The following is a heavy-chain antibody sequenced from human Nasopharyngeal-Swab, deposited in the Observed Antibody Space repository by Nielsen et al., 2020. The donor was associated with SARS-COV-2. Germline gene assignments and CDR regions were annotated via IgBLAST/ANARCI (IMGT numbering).Heavy chain of an antibody. CDR1: GFTFSSYS. V-gene: IGHV3-48*04. Sequence: GESLKISCAASGFTFSSYSMNWVRQAPGKGLEWVSYISSSSSTIYYADSVKGRFTISRDNAKNSLYLQMNSLRAEDTAVYYCARDGWELLPWGQGTLVTVSS. CDR3: ARDGWELLP. J-gene: IGHJ5*02. CDR2: ISSSSSTI. D-gene: IGHD1-26*01.